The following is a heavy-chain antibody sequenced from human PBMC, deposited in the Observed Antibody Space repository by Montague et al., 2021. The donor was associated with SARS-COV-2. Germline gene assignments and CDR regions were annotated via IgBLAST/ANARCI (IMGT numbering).Heavy chain of an antibody. J-gene: IGHJ6*03. D-gene: IGHD3-3*01. CDR3: ARGDFGVVIIPYYYFCMDV. V-gene: IGHV4-39*01. CDR1: GGSISSSSYY. CDR2: KYYSGST. Sequence: SETLSLTCTVSGGSISSSSYYWGWIRQPPGKRLEWIGNKYYSGSTYCNPSLKSRVTISVDTSKNQFSLRLSSVTAADTAVYYCARGDFGVVIIPYYYFCMDVWGKGTTVTVSS.